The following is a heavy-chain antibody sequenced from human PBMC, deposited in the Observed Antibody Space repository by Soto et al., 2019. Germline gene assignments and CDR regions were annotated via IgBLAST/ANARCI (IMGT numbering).Heavy chain of an antibody. CDR1: GFTFNSYG. CDR2: ITDDGSNK. V-gene: IGHV3-30-3*01. D-gene: IGHD3-22*01. J-gene: IGHJ5*02. Sequence: SLILSGLTSGFTFNSYGMSWVRKTPGQGLECVARITDDGSNKNYADSVKGRFTISRDNSKNTLYLQMNSLRAEDTAVYYCARDPYPKVVVMRVGWFDPWGQGTLVTVSS. CDR3: ARDPYPKVVVMRVGWFDP.